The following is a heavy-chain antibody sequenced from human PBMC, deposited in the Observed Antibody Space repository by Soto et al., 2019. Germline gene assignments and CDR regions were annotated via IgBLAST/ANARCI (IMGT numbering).Heavy chain of an antibody. Sequence: EVQLVESGGGLVKPGGSLRLSCAASGFTFSSYSMNWVRQAPGKGLEWVSSISSSSSYIYYADSVKGRFTISRDNAKNSLYLQMNSLRAEDTAVYYCAREVGGAVAAPGPVSRAPGGYMDVWGKGTPVTVSS. CDR2: ISSSSSYI. J-gene: IGHJ6*03. CDR3: AREVGGAVAAPGPVSRAPGGYMDV. D-gene: IGHD6-19*01. CDR1: GFTFSSYS. V-gene: IGHV3-21*01.